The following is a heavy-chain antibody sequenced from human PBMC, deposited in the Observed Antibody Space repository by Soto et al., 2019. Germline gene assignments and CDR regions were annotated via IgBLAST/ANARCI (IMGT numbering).Heavy chain of an antibody. V-gene: IGHV1-69*13. CDR1: GGTFSSYA. Sequence: SVKVSCKASGGTFSSYAISWVRQAPGQGLEWMGGIIPIFGTANYAQKFQGRVTITADESTSTAYMELSSLRSEDTAVYYCAFSHGSITMVRGVIISGYYYGMDVWGQGTTVTVSS. CDR2: IIPIFGTA. D-gene: IGHD3-10*01. CDR3: AFSHGSITMVRGVIISGYYYGMDV. J-gene: IGHJ6*02.